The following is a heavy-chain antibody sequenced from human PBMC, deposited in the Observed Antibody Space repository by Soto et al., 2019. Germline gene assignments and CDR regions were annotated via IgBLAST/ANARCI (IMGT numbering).Heavy chain of an antibody. CDR1: GYTFTGYY. Sequence: ASVKVSCKASGYTFTGYYMHWVRQAPGRGLEWMGWINPNSGSTYYADSVKGIFTISRDNSKNTLYLQMSSLRAEDTAVYYCVCPYSSPRRFDYWGQGTLVTVSS. CDR2: INPNSGST. J-gene: IGHJ4*02. V-gene: IGHV1-2*02. CDR3: VCPYSSPRRFDY. D-gene: IGHD6-13*01.